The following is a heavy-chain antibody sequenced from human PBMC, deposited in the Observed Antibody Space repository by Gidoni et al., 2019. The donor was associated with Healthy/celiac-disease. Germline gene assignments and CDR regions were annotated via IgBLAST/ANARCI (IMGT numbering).Heavy chain of an antibody. CDR3: AQTRGYSDGWGWYFDL. CDR1: GFSLSTSGVG. Sequence: QLPLKESGPTLVKPTHTLPLTCPFSGFSLSTSGVGVGWIRQPPGKALEWLALIYWNDDKRYSPSLKSRLTITKDTSKNQVVLTRTNMEPVDTATYYCAQTRGYSDGWGWYFDLWGRGTLVTVSS. CDR2: IYWNDDK. J-gene: IGHJ2*01. V-gene: IGHV2-5*01. D-gene: IGHD5-18*01.